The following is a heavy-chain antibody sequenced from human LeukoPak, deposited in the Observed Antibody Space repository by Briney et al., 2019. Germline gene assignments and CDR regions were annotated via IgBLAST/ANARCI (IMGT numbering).Heavy chain of an antibody. V-gene: IGHV4-61*01. D-gene: IGHD3-22*01. Sequence: SETLSLTCIVSGGSVSSGSYYWSWIRQPPGKGLEWIGYIYYSGSTNYNPSLKSRVTISVDTSKNQFSLKLSSVTAADTAVYYCARTDNSGYHDYWGQGILVTVSS. J-gene: IGHJ4*02. CDR3: ARTDNSGYHDY. CDR1: GGSVSSGSYY. CDR2: IYYSGST.